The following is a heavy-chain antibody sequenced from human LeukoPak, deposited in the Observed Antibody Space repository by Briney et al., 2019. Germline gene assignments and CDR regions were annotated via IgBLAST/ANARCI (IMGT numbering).Heavy chain of an antibody. CDR2: IYYSGST. D-gene: IGHD2-2*01. CDR1: GGSISSSSYY. V-gene: IGHV4-39*01. Sequence: SETLSLTCTVSGGSISSSSYYWGWIRQPPGKGLEWIGSIYYSGSTYYNPSLKSRITISVDTSKNQFSLKLSSVTAADTAVYYCARVRYCSRTSCYLFDYWGQGTLVTVSS. CDR3: ARVRYCSRTSCYLFDY. J-gene: IGHJ4*02.